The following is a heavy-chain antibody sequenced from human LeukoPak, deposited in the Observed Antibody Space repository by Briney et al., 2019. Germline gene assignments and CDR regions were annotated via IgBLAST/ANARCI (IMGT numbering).Heavy chain of an antibody. J-gene: IGHJ4*02. D-gene: IGHD4-17*01. V-gene: IGHV4-30-4*01. CDR1: GGSISSGDYY. CDR2: IYYSGST. CDR3: ASRGVGRPVNLDY. Sequence: SETLSLTCTVSGGSISSGDYYWSWIRQPLGKGLEWIGYIYYSGSTYYNPSLKSRVTISVDTSKNQFSLRLSSVTAADTAVYYCASRGVGRPVNLDYWGQGTLVTVSS.